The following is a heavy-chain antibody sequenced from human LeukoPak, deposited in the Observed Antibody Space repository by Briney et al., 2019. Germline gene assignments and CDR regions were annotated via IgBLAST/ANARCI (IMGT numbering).Heavy chain of an antibody. CDR3: ARDVGDSSGYYYY. V-gene: IGHV1-2*02. CDR1: GYTFTGYY. J-gene: IGHJ4*02. D-gene: IGHD3-22*01. CDR2: INPNSGGT. Sequence: ASVKVSCKASGYTFTGYYLHWVRQAPGQGLEWMGWINPNSGGTNYAQKFQGRVTMTRDTSISTAYMELSRLRSDDTAVYYCARDVGDSSGYYYYWGQGTLVTVSS.